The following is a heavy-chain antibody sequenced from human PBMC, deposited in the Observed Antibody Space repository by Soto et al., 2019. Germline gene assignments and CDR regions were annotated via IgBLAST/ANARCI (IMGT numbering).Heavy chain of an antibody. CDR2: IYYTGST. J-gene: IGHJ4*02. D-gene: IGHD1-26*01. V-gene: IGHV4-59*12. CDR3: ARGRPWELYDY. Sequence: QVQLQESGPGLVKPSETLSLTCTVSGGSISTYYWSWIRQPPGKGLDWIGYIYYTGSTNYNPSLKSRVTISVDTSKNELSLKLSSMTAADTAVYYCARGRPWELYDYWGQGTLVTVSS. CDR1: GGSISTYY.